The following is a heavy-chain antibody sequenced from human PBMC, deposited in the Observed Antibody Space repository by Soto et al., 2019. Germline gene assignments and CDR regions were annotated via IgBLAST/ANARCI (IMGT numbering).Heavy chain of an antibody. J-gene: IGHJ4*02. V-gene: IGHV1-18*04. D-gene: IGHD3-3*01. CDR1: GYTFTSYG. Sequence: ASVKVSCKASGYTFTSYGIIWVRPAPGQGLEWMGWISAYNGNTNYAQKLQGRVTMTTDTSTSTAYMELRSLRSDDTAVYYCASTREVTLRLEYWGQGTLVTVSS. CDR3: ASTREVTLRLEY. CDR2: ISAYNGNT.